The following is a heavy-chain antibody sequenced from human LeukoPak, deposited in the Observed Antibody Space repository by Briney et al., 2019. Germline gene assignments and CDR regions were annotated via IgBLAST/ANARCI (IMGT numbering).Heavy chain of an antibody. CDR2: ISCDGSNK. CDR3: ARDSARVRVVPAAILWV. D-gene: IGHD2-2*01. V-gene: IGHV3-30*01. CDR1: GFTFSSYA. J-gene: IGHJ4*02. Sequence: PGGSLRLSCAASGFTFSSYAMHWVRQAPGKGLEWVAVISCDGSNKYYADSVKGRFTISRDNSKNTLYLQMNSLRAEDTAVYYCARDSARVRVVPAAILWVWGQGTLVTVSS.